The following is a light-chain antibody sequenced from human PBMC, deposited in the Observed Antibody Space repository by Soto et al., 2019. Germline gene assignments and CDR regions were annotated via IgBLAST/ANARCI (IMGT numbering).Light chain of an antibody. Sequence: EIVLTQSPGTLSLSPGERATLSCRASQSIPNDYIAWYQQKPGQAPRLLIFGAYRRATGFPDRFSGSGSGTDFTLTISRLEPEDFAVYYCQHYGTSRTFGQGTKVDIK. CDR1: QSIPNDY. CDR2: GAY. V-gene: IGKV3-20*01. J-gene: IGKJ1*01. CDR3: QHYGTSRT.